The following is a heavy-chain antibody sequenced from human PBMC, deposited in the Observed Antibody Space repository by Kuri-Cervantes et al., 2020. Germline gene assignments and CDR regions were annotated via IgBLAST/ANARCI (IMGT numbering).Heavy chain of an antibody. CDR1: GFTFSSYW. CDR2: ISGSGGST. D-gene: IGHD3-10*01. J-gene: IGHJ4*02. V-gene: IGHV3-23*01. CDR3: AKDYGSGSYLSDY. Sequence: GESLKISCAASGFTFSSYWMSWVRQAPGKGLEWVSAISGSGGSTYYADSVKGRFTISRDNSKNTLYLQMNSLRAEDTAVYYCAKDYGSGSYLSDYWGQGTLVTVSS.